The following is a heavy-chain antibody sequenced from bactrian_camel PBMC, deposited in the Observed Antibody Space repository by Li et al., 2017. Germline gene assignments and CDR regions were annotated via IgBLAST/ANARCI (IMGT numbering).Heavy chain of an antibody. J-gene: IGHJ4*01. Sequence: QVQLVESGGGLVQPGGSLRLACTYSPSFSSYWMYWVRQATGKGFDWVSSINQDGGTTYYADSAKGRFTFSRDKANNTVYLQMNNLKSEDTAVYYCVSIRFGPYGGTWSRSFGHWGQGTQVTVS. V-gene: IGHV3S1*01. D-gene: IGHD6*01. CDR3: VSIRFGPYGGTWSRSFGH. CDR2: INQDGGTT. CDR1: PSFSSYW.